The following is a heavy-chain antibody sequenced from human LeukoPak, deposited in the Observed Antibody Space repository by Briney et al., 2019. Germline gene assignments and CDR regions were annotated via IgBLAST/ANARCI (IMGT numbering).Heavy chain of an antibody. J-gene: IGHJ4*02. Sequence: SETLSLTCTVSGGSISSSSYYWGWIRQPPGKGLEWIGSIYYSGSTYNNPSLKSRVTISVDTSKNQFSLKLSSVTAADTAVYYCASSRRYDFWSGYGFGYWGQGTLVTVSS. CDR2: IYYSGST. D-gene: IGHD3-3*01. CDR3: ASSRRYDFWSGYGFGY. V-gene: IGHV4-39*01. CDR1: GGSISSSSYY.